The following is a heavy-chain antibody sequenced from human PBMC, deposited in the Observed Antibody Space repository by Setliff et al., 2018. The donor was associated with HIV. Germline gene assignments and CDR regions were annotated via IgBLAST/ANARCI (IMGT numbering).Heavy chain of an antibody. V-gene: IGHV1-24*01. Sequence: ASVKVSCKVSGYTLSELSRHWVRQGPGKGLEWMGGFDPEDGQRIYAQKFQGRVTMAEDTSTDTAYMELSSLSFEDTAVYYCATTGPYSGSLYGMDVWGQGTTVTVSS. CDR3: ATTGPYSGSLYGMDV. J-gene: IGHJ6*02. CDR1: GYTLSELS. D-gene: IGHD1-26*01. CDR2: FDPEDGQR.